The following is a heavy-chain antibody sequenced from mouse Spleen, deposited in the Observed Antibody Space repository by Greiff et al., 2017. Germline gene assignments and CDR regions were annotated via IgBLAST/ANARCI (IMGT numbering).Heavy chain of an antibody. CDR3: ARYKPGWYFDV. J-gene: IGHJ1*03. CDR2: IRNKANGYTT. V-gene: IGHV7-3*01. CDR1: GFTFTDYY. Sequence: EVHLVESGGGLVQPGGSLSLSCAASGFTFTDYYMSWVRQPPGKALEWLGFIRNKANGYTTEYSASVKGRFTISRDNSQSILYLQMNALRAEDSATYYCARYKPGWYFDVWGTGTTVTVSS.